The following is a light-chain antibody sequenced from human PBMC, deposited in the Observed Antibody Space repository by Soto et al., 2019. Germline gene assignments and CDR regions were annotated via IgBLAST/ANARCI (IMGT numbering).Light chain of an antibody. CDR2: KAS. V-gene: IGKV1-5*03. CDR3: QHQRT. J-gene: IGKJ1*01. Sequence: DIQMTQSPSTLSASVGDRVTITCRASQTTINWLAWYQQKPGKAPKLLIYKASTLESGVPSRFSGSGSGTEFTLTISSLQPDDFGTYYCQHQRTFGQGTKVEIK. CDR1: QTTINW.